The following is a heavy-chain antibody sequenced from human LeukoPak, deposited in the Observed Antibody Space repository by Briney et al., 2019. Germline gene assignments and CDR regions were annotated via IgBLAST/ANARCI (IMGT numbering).Heavy chain of an antibody. CDR1: GGTFSSYA. CDR2: IIPIFGTA. CDR3: ARDALDGYFDY. V-gene: IGHV1-69*06. Sequence: GASVKVSCKASGGTFSSYAISWVRQAPGQGLEWMGGIIPIFGTANYAQKFQGRVTITADMSTSTVYMELSSLRSEDTAVYYCARDALDGYFDYWGQGTLVTVSS. J-gene: IGHJ4*02. D-gene: IGHD2-2*03.